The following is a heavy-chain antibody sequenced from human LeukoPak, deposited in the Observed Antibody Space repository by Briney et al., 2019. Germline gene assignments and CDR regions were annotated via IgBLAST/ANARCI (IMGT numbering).Heavy chain of an antibody. J-gene: IGHJ4*02. Sequence: SETLSLTCTISGGSISSSSYYWGWIRQPPGKGLEWIGSIYHSGSTYYNPSLKSRVTISVDTSKNQFSLKLSSVTAADTAVYYCARGRLGVTMVRGVIPRSHPFDYWGQGTLVTVSS. CDR3: ARGRLGVTMVRGVIPRSHPFDY. CDR1: GGSISSSSYY. D-gene: IGHD3-10*01. CDR2: IYHSGST. V-gene: IGHV4-39*07.